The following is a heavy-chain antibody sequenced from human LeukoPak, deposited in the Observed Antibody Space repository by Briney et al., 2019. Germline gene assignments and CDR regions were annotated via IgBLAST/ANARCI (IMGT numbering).Heavy chain of an antibody. CDR1: RFTFSSYA. D-gene: IGHD2-15*01. CDR2: ISGSGGST. J-gene: IGHJ4*02. Sequence: GGSLRLSCAASRFTFSSYAMSWVRQAPGKGLEWVSAISGSGGSTYYADSVKGRFTISRDNSKNTLYLQMNSLRAEDTAVYYCAKVDRYCSGGSCYGFDYWGQGTLVTVSS. CDR3: AKVDRYCSGGSCYGFDY. V-gene: IGHV3-23*01.